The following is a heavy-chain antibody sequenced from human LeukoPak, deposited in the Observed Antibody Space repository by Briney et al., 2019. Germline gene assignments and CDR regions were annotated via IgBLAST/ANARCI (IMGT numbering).Heavy chain of an antibody. CDR2: INTNTGNP. CDR3: ARDSPVLLET. J-gene: IGHJ5*02. Sequence: ASVKVSCKASGYTFSNYYIHWVRQAPGQGLEWMGWINTNTGNPTYAQGFTGRFVFSLDTSVSTAYLQISSLKAEDTAVYYCARDSPVLLETWGQGTLVTVSS. CDR1: GYTFSNYY. V-gene: IGHV7-4-1*02. D-gene: IGHD3-10*01.